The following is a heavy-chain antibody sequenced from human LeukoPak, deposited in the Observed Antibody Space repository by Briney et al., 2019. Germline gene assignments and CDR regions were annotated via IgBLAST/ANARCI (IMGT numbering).Heavy chain of an antibody. V-gene: IGHV1-2*02. CDR3: ARDRGTMFRNWFDP. CDR1: GYTFTGYY. D-gene: IGHD3-10*01. Sequence: ASVKVSCKASGYTFTGYYMHWVRQAPGQGLEWMGWINPNSGGTNYAQKFQGRVTMTRDTSISTAYMELSRLGSDDTAVYYCARDRGTMFRNWFDPWGQGTLVTVSS. CDR2: INPNSGGT. J-gene: IGHJ5*02.